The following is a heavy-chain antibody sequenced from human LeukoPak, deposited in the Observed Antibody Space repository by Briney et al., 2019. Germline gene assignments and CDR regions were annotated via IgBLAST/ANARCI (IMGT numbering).Heavy chain of an antibody. CDR2: ISHSGST. V-gene: IGHV4-34*01. D-gene: IGHD3-3*01. CDR3: ARGQKSHDFWSGYYPAVVDY. Sequence: SETLSLTCAVYGGSFSGYYWRWIRQPPGKGLEWIGDISHSGSTNYNPSLKSRVTISVDTSKNQFSLKLSSVTAADTAVYYCARGQKSHDFWSGYYPAVVDYWGQGTLVTVSS. CDR1: GGSFSGYY. J-gene: IGHJ4*02.